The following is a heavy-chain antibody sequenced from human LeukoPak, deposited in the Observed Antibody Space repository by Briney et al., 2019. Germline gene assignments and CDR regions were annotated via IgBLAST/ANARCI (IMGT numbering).Heavy chain of an antibody. Sequence: EASVKVSCKASGYTFTSYGISWVRQAPGQGLEWMGWISAYNGNTNYAQKLQGRVTMTTDTSTSTAYMELRSLRSDDTAVYYCARDPMYYYDSSGQNLDYWGRGTLVTVSS. CDR3: ARDPMYYYDSSGQNLDY. V-gene: IGHV1-18*01. CDR2: ISAYNGNT. CDR1: GYTFTSYG. D-gene: IGHD3-22*01. J-gene: IGHJ4*02.